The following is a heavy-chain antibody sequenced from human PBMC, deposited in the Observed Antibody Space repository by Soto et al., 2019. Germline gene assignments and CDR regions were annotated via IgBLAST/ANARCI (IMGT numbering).Heavy chain of an antibody. CDR1: GYIFSKYW. V-gene: IGHV5-51*01. J-gene: IGHJ4*02. Sequence: ESLKISCKSSGYIFSKYWIGWVRQMPVKGLEWMGMIYPGDSETRYSPSFQGQVTISADKFITTAYLQWRSLKASDTAIYYCVVYSSSSGRHFDYWGQGTLVTVSS. D-gene: IGHD6-6*01. CDR2: IYPGDSET. CDR3: VVYSSSSGRHFDY.